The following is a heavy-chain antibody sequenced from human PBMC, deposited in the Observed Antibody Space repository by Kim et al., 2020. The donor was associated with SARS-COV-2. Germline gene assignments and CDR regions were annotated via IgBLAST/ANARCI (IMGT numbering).Heavy chain of an antibody. Sequence: SETLSLTCTVSGGSISSYYWSWIRQPPGKGLEWIGYIYYSGSTNYNPSLKSRVTISVDTSKNQFSLKLSSVTAADTAVYYCARACSSTSCHPTIVAIHDYYYGMDVWGQGTTVTVSS. V-gene: IGHV4-59*13. D-gene: IGHD2-2*01. CDR1: GGSISSYY. CDR2: IYYSGST. J-gene: IGHJ6*02. CDR3: ARACSSTSCHPTIVAIHDYYYGMDV.